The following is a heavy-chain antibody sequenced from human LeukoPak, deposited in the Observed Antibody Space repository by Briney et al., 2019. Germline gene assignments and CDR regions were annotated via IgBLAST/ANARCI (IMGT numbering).Heavy chain of an antibody. J-gene: IGHJ3*02. CDR2: IRNQRDGGTT. CDR3: TEYKSKNPFRI. V-gene: IGHV3-15*01. D-gene: IGHD1-1*01. CDR1: GFSFTNAW. Sequence: GGSLRLSCVASGFSFTNAWMGWVRQAPGKGLEWVGRIRNQRDGGTTDYAAPVGGRFSISRDDSKDRLYLQMDSLKLEDTAVYYCTEYKSKNPFRIWGQGTMVTVSS.